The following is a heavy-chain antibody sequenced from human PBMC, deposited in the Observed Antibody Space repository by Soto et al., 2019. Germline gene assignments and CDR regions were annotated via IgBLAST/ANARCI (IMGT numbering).Heavy chain of an antibody. CDR2: INHSGST. CDR1: GGSFSGYY. Sequence: SETLSLTRAFYGGSFSGYYWSWIRQPPGKGLEWIGEINHSGSTNYNPSLKSRVTISVDTSKNQFSLKLSSVTAADTAVYYCARGNLEWLLDYYYYYGMDVWGQGTTVTVSS. J-gene: IGHJ6*02. D-gene: IGHD3-3*01. V-gene: IGHV4-34*01. CDR3: ARGNLEWLLDYYYYYGMDV.